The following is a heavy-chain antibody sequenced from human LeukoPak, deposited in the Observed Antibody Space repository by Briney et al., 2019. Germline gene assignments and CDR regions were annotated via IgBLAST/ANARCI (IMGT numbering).Heavy chain of an antibody. V-gene: IGHV3-30*02. CDR2: IRYDGSNK. Sequence: GGSLRLSCATSGFSFSDDSMHWVRQAPGKGLEWVAFIRYDGSNKYYADSVKGRFTISRDNSKNTLYLQMNSLRAEDTAVYYCAKDRGSQLARYSDYWGQGTLVTVSS. CDR1: GFSFSDDS. CDR3: AKDRGSQLARYSDY. J-gene: IGHJ4*02. D-gene: IGHD1-26*01.